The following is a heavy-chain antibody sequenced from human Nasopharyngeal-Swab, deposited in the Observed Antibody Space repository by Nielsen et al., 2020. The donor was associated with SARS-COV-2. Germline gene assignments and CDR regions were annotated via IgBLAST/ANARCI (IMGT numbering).Heavy chain of an antibody. Sequence: ASVTVSCKASGYTFTSYYMHWVRQAPAQGLEWMGIINPSGGSTSYAQKFQGRVTMTRDTSTSTVYMELSSLRSEDTAVYYCARDLTKSIAVPGNYYYGMDVWGQGTTVTVCS. CDR3: ARDLTKSIAVPGNYYYGMDV. D-gene: IGHD6-19*01. V-gene: IGHV1-46*01. J-gene: IGHJ6*02. CDR2: INPSGGST. CDR1: GYTFTSYY.